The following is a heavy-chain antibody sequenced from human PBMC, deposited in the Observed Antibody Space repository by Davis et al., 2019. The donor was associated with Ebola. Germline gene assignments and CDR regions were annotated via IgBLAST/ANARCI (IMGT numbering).Heavy chain of an antibody. Sequence: ASVKVSCKASGYTFTSYGISWVRQAPGKGLEWMGGSDPEDGEAIYSQKFQGRVTMTEDTSTDTAYMELSNLRSEDTAVYYCASEYGDYWGQGTLVTVSS. V-gene: IGHV1-24*01. CDR3: ASEYGDY. CDR2: SDPEDGEA. J-gene: IGHJ4*02. D-gene: IGHD2-8*01. CDR1: GYTFTSYG.